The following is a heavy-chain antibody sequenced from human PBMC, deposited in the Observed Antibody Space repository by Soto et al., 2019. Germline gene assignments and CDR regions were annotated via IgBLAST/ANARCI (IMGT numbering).Heavy chain of an antibody. CDR2: IYYSGRT. V-gene: IGHV4-59*08. J-gene: IGHJ5*02. D-gene: IGHD3-9*01. Sequence: SETRSVACTGWGGAIGRDYWRWILEPPGKGLEWIGYIYYSGRTNYNPSLKSRVTISVDTSKNQLSLKLSSVTAADTAVYYCARHARYYDILTGYSTLSWFDPWGQGTLVTVS. CDR1: GGAIGRDY. CDR3: ARHARYYDILTGYSTLSWFDP.